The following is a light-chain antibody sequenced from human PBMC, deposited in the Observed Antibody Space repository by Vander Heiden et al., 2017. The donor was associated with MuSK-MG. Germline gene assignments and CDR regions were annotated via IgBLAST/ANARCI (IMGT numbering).Light chain of an antibody. V-gene: IGLV2-8*01. CDR3: CSCAGTHKVI. CDR1: SSDVDDYNY. Sequence: QSALTQPPSASGSPGQSVTISCTGTSSDVDDYNYVSWYQQHPGKAPKLMICEVNKRPSGVPDRFSGSKSGNTASLTVSGLQAEDEADYYCCSCAGTHKVIFGGGTNLTVL. CDR2: EVN. J-gene: IGLJ2*01.